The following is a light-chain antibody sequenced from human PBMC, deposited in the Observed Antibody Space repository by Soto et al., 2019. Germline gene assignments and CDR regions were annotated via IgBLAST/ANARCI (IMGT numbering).Light chain of an antibody. CDR3: QQHINRLS. V-gene: IGKV3-11*01. CDR1: QSVSNY. CDR2: DAS. J-gene: IGKJ4*01. Sequence: EIVFTQSPATLSLSPGERATLSCRASQSVSNYLAWYQQKPGQAPRLLIHDASTRATGIPARFSGSGSGTDFTLTITTLEPEDFAVYYCQQHINRLSFGGGTKVEIK.